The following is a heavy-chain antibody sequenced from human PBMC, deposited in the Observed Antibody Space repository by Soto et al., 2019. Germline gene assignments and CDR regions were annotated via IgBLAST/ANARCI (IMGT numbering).Heavy chain of an antibody. V-gene: IGHV1-18*01. Sequence: QVQLVQSGAEVKKPGASVKVSCKASGYTFSCYAITWVRQAPGQGLEWMAWISAYSGNTNYAQKFQGRVTMTTDTSTSTAYMELRSLSSDDTAVYYCARDSPASDYWGQGTLVTVSS. CDR2: ISAYSGNT. CDR3: ARDSPASDY. J-gene: IGHJ4*02. CDR1: GYTFSCYA.